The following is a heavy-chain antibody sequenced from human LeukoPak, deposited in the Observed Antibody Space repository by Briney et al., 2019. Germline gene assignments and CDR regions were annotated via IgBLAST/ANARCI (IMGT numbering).Heavy chain of an antibody. CDR2: ITGSGGNT. Sequence: GGSLRLSCAASGFIFSSCSMSWVRQAPGKGLEWVPVITGSGGNTYYADSVKGRFTISKDNSKNTVYLQMSSLRVDDTAVYYCAKAASSSWPSYYYGMDVWGQGTTVTVSS. V-gene: IGHV3-23*01. D-gene: IGHD6-13*01. CDR3: AKAASSSWPSYYYGMDV. CDR1: GFIFSSCS. J-gene: IGHJ6*02.